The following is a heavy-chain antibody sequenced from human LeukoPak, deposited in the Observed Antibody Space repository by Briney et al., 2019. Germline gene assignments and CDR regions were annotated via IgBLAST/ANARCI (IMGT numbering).Heavy chain of an antibody. CDR1: GGTFSSYA. D-gene: IGHD5-12*01. CDR2: ISAHEGNT. J-gene: IGHJ4*02. CDR3: ARDVGWIVQPTKLDK. Sequence: ASVKVSCKASGGTFSSYAISWVRQAPGQGLEWMGWISAHEGNTHYAQKFQGRVTMTTDTSTTIVHMELRSLTSDDTALYYCARDVGWIVQPTKLDKWGQGTRVTVSS. V-gene: IGHV1-18*01.